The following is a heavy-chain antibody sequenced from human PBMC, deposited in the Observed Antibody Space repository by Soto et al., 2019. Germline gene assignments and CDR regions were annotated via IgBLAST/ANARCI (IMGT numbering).Heavy chain of an antibody. V-gene: IGHV3-15*01. CDR2: IKSKPDGGTT. CDR1: GFTFNNAW. J-gene: IGHJ4*02. Sequence: GGSLRLSCAASGFTFNNAWMSWVRQAPGKGLEWVGHIKSKPDGGTTDYAAPVKGRFTISRDDSKNTLFLQMNSLKTEDTAVYYCNTAFVVVTAIQDYWGQGTLVTVSS. D-gene: IGHD2-21*02. CDR3: NTAFVVVTAIQDY.